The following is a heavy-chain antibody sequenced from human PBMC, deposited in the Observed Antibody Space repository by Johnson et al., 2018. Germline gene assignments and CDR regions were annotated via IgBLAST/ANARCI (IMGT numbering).Heavy chain of an antibody. J-gene: IGHJ6*03. V-gene: IGHV3-21*01. CDR3: ARTVAQQYYYYYYYMDV. D-gene: IGHD4-11*01. Sequence: VQLVESGGGVVQPGRSLRLSCAASGFTFSSYGMHWVRQAPGKGLEWVSSISSSSSYIYYADSVKGRFTISRDNAKNSLYLQMNSLRAEDTAVYYCARTVAQQYYYYYYYMDVWGKGTTVTVSS. CDR1: GFTFSSYG. CDR2: ISSSSSYI.